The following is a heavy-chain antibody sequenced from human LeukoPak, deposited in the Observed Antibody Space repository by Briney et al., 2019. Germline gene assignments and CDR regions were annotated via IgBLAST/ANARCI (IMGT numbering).Heavy chain of an antibody. Sequence: SGRSLRLSCAASGFTFSSYAMPWVRQAPGKGLEWVAVISYDGSNKYYADSVKGRFTISRDNSKNTLYLQMNSLRAEDTAVYYCAREGPPTYYYDSSVSGAFDIWGQGTMVTVSS. CDR3: AREGPPTYYYDSSVSGAFDI. CDR2: ISYDGSNK. V-gene: IGHV3-30-3*01. D-gene: IGHD3-22*01. J-gene: IGHJ3*02. CDR1: GFTFSSYA.